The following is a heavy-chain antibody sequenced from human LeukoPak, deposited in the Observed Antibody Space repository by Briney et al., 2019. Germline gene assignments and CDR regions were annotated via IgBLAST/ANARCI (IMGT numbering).Heavy chain of an antibody. D-gene: IGHD2-15*01. CDR3: ARVHGIEDWFDP. CDR2: IYYSGST. CDR1: GGSISSGGYY. V-gene: IGHV4-31*03. J-gene: IGHJ5*02. Sequence: TSQTLSLTCTVSGGSISSGGYYWSWIRQHPVKGLEWIGYIYYSGSTYYNPSLKSRVTISVDTSKNQFSLKLSSVTAADTAVYYCARVHGIEDWFDPWGQGTLVTVSS.